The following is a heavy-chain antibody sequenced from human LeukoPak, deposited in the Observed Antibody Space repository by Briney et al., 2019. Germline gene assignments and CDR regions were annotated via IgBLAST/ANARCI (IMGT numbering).Heavy chain of an antibody. CDR1: GGIYRITA. Sequence: ASVKVSCKVSGGIYRITAITWVRQAPRQGLEWMGGIIPMSTTANYAQKFQGRVTITRDDSTSTAYMEVSSLRSEDTALYYCATYGGNTAEYFQHWGQGTLVTVSS. CDR3: ATYGGNTAEYFQH. CDR2: IIPMSTTA. J-gene: IGHJ1*01. V-gene: IGHV1-69*05. D-gene: IGHD4-23*01.